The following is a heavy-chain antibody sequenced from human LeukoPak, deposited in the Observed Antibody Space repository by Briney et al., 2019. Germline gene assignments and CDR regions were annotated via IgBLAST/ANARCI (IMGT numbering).Heavy chain of an antibody. CDR1: GGSISSSSYY. CDR3: ARTPMSDY. Sequence: SETLSLTCTVSGGSISSSSYYWGWIRQPPGKGLEWIGSIYYSGSTYYNPSLKSRVTISVDTSKNQFSLKLSSVTAADTAVYYCARTPMSDYWGQGTLVTVSS. V-gene: IGHV4-39*01. D-gene: IGHD3-10*02. CDR2: IYYSGST. J-gene: IGHJ4*02.